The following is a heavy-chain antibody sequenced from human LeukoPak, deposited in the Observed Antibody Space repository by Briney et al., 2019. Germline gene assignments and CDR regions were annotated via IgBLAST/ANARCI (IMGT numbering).Heavy chain of an antibody. Sequence: PGGSLRLSCAASGFTFSNYSMTWVRQAPGKGLEWVSSISSSSTYIYYADSVKGRFTISRDNAKNSLYLQMNSLRAEDTAVYYCARGSRWRNFDYWGQGTLVTVSS. CDR2: ISSSSTYI. J-gene: IGHJ4*02. CDR3: ARGSRWRNFDY. D-gene: IGHD4-23*01. CDR1: GFTFSNYS. V-gene: IGHV3-21*06.